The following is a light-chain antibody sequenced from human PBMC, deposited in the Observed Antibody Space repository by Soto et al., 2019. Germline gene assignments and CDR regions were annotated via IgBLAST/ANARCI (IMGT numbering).Light chain of an antibody. Sequence: QSLLTQPAFVSGSPGQSITISCTGTSSDVGGYNYVSWYQHPPGKAPKLMISEVSNRPSGVSNRFSGSKSGNTASLTISGLQAEDEADYYCSSYTSTSTRVFGTGTKLTVL. CDR1: SSDVGGYNY. J-gene: IGLJ1*01. CDR3: SSYTSTSTRV. V-gene: IGLV2-14*01. CDR2: EVS.